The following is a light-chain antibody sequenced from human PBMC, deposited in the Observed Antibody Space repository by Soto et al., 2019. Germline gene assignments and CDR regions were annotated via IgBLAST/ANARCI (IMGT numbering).Light chain of an antibody. CDR1: SSDVGGYNY. Sequence: QSALTQTASVSGSPGQSITISCTVTSSDVGGYNYVSWYQQYPGKVPKLMIYDVSYRPSGVSNRFSGSKSGNTASLTISGLQAEDEADYYCSSYTSSSTYVFGTGTKLTVL. V-gene: IGLV2-14*01. CDR3: SSYTSSSTYV. CDR2: DVS. J-gene: IGLJ1*01.